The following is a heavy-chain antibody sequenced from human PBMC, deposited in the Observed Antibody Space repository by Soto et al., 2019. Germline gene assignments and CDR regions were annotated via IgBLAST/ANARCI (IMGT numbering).Heavy chain of an antibody. CDR1: GFTFSSYA. V-gene: IGHV3-23*01. Sequence: EVQLLESGGGLVQPGGSLRLSCAASGFTFSSYAMSWVRQATGKGLEWVSAISGSGGSTYYADSVKGRFTISRDNSKNTLYLQMNSLRAEDTAVYYCAKYSSSLFLTHFGHYGMDVWCQGTTVTVSS. J-gene: IGHJ6*02. CDR3: AKYSSSLFLTHFGHYGMDV. D-gene: IGHD6-13*01. CDR2: ISGSGGST.